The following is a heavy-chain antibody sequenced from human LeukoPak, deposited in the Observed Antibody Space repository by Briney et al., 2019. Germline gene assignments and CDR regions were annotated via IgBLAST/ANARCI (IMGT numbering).Heavy chain of an antibody. CDR1: GGSISSSSYY. CDR3: AREVPGELLLPTYNWFDP. Sequence: TSSETLSLTCTVSGGSISSSSYYWGWIRQPPVKGLEWIGSIYYSGSTYYNPSLKSRVTISVDTSKNQFSLKLNSVTAADTAVYYCAREVPGELLLPTYNWFDPWGQGTLVTVSS. J-gene: IGHJ5*02. D-gene: IGHD1-26*01. V-gene: IGHV4-39*07. CDR2: IYYSGST.